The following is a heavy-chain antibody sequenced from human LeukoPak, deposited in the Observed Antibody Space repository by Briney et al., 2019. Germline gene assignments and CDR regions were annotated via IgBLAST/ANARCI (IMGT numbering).Heavy chain of an antibody. Sequence: GGSLRLSCAASGFTFSSYGMHWVRLAPGKGLEWLALIRSDGSNKYYADSVKGRFTISRDNSKNTLYLHMNSLRAEDTAVYYCAKGRWLLDYWGQGTLVTVSS. CDR2: IRSDGSNK. CDR1: GFTFSSYG. V-gene: IGHV3-30*02. D-gene: IGHD5-12*01. J-gene: IGHJ4*02. CDR3: AKGRWLLDY.